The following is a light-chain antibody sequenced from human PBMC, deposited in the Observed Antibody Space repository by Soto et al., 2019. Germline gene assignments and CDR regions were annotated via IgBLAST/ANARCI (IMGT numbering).Light chain of an antibody. CDR1: SGHSSYA. Sequence: QLVLTQSPSAAASLGASVKLTCTLSSGHSSYAIAWDQQQPEKAPRYLMKVDSDRSHTKGDAIPDRFSGSSSGAERYPTISSLQSEDEADYYCQTWGTGIHVVFGGGTKLTVL. J-gene: IGLJ2*01. CDR3: QTWGTGIHVV. CDR2: VDSDRSH. V-gene: IGLV4-69*01.